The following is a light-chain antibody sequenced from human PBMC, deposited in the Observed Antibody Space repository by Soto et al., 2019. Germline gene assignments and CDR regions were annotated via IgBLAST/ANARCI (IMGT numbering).Light chain of an antibody. Sequence: DIQMTQSPSTLSASVGDRVTITCRASQSISNWLAWYQQKPGKAPKLLIYKASSLESGVPFRFSGGGSGTEFTLTISSLQPADFATYYCQQYNGTFGQGTKGEIK. CDR3: QQYNGT. J-gene: IGKJ1*01. V-gene: IGKV1-5*03. CDR1: QSISNW. CDR2: KAS.